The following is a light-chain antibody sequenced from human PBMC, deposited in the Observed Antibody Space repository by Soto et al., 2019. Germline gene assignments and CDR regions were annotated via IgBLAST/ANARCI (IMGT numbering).Light chain of an antibody. CDR3: QQYRNSQLT. CDR1: QIIANN. CDR2: GAS. V-gene: IGKV3D-15*02. J-gene: IGKJ4*01. Sequence: EIVMMQSPATLSVSPGERATLSCRASQIIANNLAWYQQKPGQAPRLLIYGASTRATGIPDRFSGSGSGTDFTLTISRLEPEDFAVYFCQQYRNSQLTFGGGTKVDIK.